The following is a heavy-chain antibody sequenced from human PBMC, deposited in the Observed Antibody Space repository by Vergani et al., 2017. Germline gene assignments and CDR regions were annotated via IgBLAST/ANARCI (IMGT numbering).Heavy chain of an antibody. V-gene: IGHV3-48*01. CDR3: ARGRAVDGTPGVYYYYIDV. J-gene: IGHJ6*03. D-gene: IGHD6-19*01. CDR1: EFTFSSYT. Sequence: EVQLVESGGGLVQPGGSLRLSCAASEFTFSSYTMNWVRQAPGKGLEWVSYISSISSTRYYADSVKGRFTISRDNAKNSLYLQMNSLRAEDTAVYYCARGRAVDGTPGVYYYYIDVWGKGASVTVSS. CDR2: ISSISSTR.